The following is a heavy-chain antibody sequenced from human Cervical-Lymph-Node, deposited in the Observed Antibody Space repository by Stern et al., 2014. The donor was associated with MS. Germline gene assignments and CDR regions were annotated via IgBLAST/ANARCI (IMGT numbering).Heavy chain of an antibody. J-gene: IGHJ4*02. CDR1: GFTVSRDY. CDR3: ARDTSSPERSDW. V-gene: IGHV3-53*01. D-gene: IGHD1-1*01. CDR2: ITNVGNT. Sequence: EVQLAESGGGVIQPGGSLRLSCTASGFTVSRDYMTWVRQAPGKGLEWVPLITNVGNTFYTDSVKGRFTISRDDSKNTVYLHMTSLRAEDTAMYYCARDTSSPERSDWWGQGTLVTVSS.